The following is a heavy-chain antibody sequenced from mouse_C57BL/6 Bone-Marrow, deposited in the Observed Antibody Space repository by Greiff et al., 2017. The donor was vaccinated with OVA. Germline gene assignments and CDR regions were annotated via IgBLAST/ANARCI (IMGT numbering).Heavy chain of an antibody. V-gene: IGHV1-39*01. CDR2: INPNYGTT. Sequence: VQLKESGPELVKPGASVKISCKASGYSFTDYNMNWVKQSNGKSLEWIGVINPNYGTTSYNQKFKGKATLTVDQSSSTAYMQLNSLTSEDSAVYYCARFDGSSYDAMDYWGQGTSVTVSS. D-gene: IGHD1-1*01. CDR1: GYSFTDYN. J-gene: IGHJ4*01. CDR3: ARFDGSSYDAMDY.